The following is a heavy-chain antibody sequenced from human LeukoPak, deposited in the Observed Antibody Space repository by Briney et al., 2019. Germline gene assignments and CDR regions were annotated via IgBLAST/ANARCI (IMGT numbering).Heavy chain of an antibody. D-gene: IGHD5-18*01. CDR2: ISSSGSTI. CDR1: GFTFSSYA. Sequence: GGSLRLSCAASGFTFSSYAMSWVRQAPGKGLEWVSYISSSGSTIYYADSVKGRFTISRDNAKNSLYLQMNSLRAEDTAVYYCARDGGYSYGYPLDYWGQGTLVTVSS. CDR3: ARDGGYSYGYPLDY. V-gene: IGHV3-48*04. J-gene: IGHJ4*02.